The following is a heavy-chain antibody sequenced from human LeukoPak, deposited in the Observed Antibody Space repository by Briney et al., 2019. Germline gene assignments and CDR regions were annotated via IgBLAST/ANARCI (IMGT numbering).Heavy chain of an antibody. V-gene: IGHV1-24*01. CDR2: FDPEDGET. CDR3: ARATGYSSSWWGSELDRAEYFQH. D-gene: IGHD6-13*01. Sequence: GASVKVSCKVSGYTLTELSMHWVRQAPGKGLEWMGGFDPEDGETIYAQKFQGRVTMTEDTSTDTAYMELSSLRSEDTAVYYCARATGYSSSWWGSELDRAEYFQHWGQGTLVTVSS. J-gene: IGHJ1*01. CDR1: GYTLTELS.